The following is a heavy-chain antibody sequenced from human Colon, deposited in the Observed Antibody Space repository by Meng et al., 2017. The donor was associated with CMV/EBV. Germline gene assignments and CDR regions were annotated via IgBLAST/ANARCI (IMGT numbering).Heavy chain of an antibody. J-gene: IGHJ4*02. Sequence: GGSLRLSCAASGFTFSSYEMNWVRQAPGKGLEWVSYISNSGSTIYYADSVKGRFTISRDNAKNSLYLQMNSLRAEDTAVYYCARLNSPKSPDVLTSYYSPCDSWGQGTLVTVSS. D-gene: IGHD3-9*01. CDR3: ARLNSPKSPDVLTSYYSPCDS. V-gene: IGHV3-48*03. CDR2: ISNSGSTI. CDR1: GFTFSSYE.